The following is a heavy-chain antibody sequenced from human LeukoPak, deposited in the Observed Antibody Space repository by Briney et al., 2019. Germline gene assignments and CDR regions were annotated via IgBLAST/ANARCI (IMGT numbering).Heavy chain of an antibody. CDR2: INPNSGGT. CDR3: ARGPLAYCGGDCYSALDY. V-gene: IGHV1-2*02. CDR1: GYTFTGYY. J-gene: IGHJ4*02. Sequence: ASVKVSCKASGYTFTGYYMHWVRRAPGQGLEWMGWINPNSGGTNYAQKFQGRVTMTRDTSISTAYMELSRLRSDDTAVYYCARGPLAYCGGDCYSALDYWGQGTLVTVSS. D-gene: IGHD2-21*02.